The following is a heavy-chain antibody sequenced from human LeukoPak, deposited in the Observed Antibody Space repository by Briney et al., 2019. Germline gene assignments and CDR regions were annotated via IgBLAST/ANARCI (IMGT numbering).Heavy chain of an antibody. CDR2: IYYSGST. CDR1: GGSVSSGSYY. CDR3: ARDRVASGPPYYYYYYGMDV. J-gene: IGHJ6*02. D-gene: IGHD3-3*01. V-gene: IGHV4-61*01. Sequence: SETLSLTCTVSGGSVSSGSYYWSWIRQPPGKGLEWIGYIYYSGSTNYNPSLKSRVTISVDTSKNQFSLKLSSVTAADTAVYYCARDRVASGPPYYYYYYGMDVWGQGTTVTVSS.